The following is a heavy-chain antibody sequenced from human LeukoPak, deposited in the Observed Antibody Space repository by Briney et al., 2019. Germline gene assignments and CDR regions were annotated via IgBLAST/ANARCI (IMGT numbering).Heavy chain of an antibody. CDR1: GFTFSNSA. J-gene: IGHJ4*02. CDR2: IVVGSGNK. V-gene: IGHV1-58*01. CDR3: AVDVIYESD. Sequence: SVKVSCKASGFTFSNSAVQWVRQARGQRLEWIGWIVVGSGNKNYAQKFQERVTITRDMSTSTAYMELSSLRSEDTAVYYCAVDVIYESDWGQGTLVTVSS. D-gene: IGHD2/OR15-2a*01.